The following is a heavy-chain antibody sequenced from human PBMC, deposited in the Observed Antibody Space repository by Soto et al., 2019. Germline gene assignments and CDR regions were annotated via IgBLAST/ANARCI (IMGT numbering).Heavy chain of an antibody. D-gene: IGHD3-10*01. Sequence: QVQLEQSGAEVKKPGSSVKVSCKASGGTLSDHGVAWLRQAPGQGLEWMGGTIPVFNTAKYAQKFQGRVTVTADKLTNIAYMELSSLRSEHTAFYFCARGVYGSGNYYTGPSAFDIWCQGTMVIVSS. CDR3: ARGVYGSGNYYTGPSAFDI. CDR1: GGTLSDHG. J-gene: IGHJ3*02. V-gene: IGHV1-69*06. CDR2: TIPVFNTA.